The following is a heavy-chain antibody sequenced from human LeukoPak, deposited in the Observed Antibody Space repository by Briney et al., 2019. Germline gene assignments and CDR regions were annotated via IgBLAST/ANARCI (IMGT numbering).Heavy chain of an antibody. V-gene: IGHV3-9*01. CDR1: GFTFDDYA. J-gene: IGHJ4*02. CDR2: ISWNSGSI. Sequence: PGGSLRLSCAASGFTFDDYAMHWVRQAPGKGLEWVSGISWNSGSIGYADSVKGRFTISRDNAKNSLYLQMNSPRADDTAVYYCAGLYSSSVNFWGQGTMVTVSS. D-gene: IGHD6-13*01. CDR3: AGLYSSSVNF.